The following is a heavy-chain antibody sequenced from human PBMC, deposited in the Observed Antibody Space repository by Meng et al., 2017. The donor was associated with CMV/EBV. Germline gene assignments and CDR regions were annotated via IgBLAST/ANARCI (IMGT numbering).Heavy chain of an antibody. CDR3: TTILLAVAGGFDY. V-gene: IGHV3-15*07. CDR2: IKSKTDGGTT. D-gene: IGHD6-19*01. J-gene: IGHJ4*02. Sequence: SGFTFSNAWMNWVRQAPGKGLEWVGRIKSKTDGGTTDYAAPVKGRFTISRDDSKNTPYLQMNSLKTEDTAVYYCTTILLAVAGGFDYWGQGTLVTVSS. CDR1: GFTFSNAW.